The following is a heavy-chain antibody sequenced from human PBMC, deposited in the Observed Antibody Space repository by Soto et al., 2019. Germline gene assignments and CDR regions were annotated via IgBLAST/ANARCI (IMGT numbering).Heavy chain of an antibody. J-gene: IGHJ4*02. CDR1: GFTFSSHG. CDR3: AKDQNVLRFLEWLTALDY. D-gene: IGHD3-3*01. Sequence: PGGSLRLSCAASGFTFSSHGMHWVRQAPGKGLEWVAVISSDERNKYYGDSVKGRFTISSDNSKNTLYLHMNSLRIEDTAVYYCAKDQNVLRFLEWLTALDYWGQGTLVTVSS. V-gene: IGHV3-30*18. CDR2: ISSDERNK.